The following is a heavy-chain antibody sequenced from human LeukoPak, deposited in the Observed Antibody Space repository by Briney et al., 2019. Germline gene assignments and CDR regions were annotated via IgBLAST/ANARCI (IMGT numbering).Heavy chain of an antibody. D-gene: IGHD3-10*01. CDR2: ISSSGSTI. CDR1: GFTFSSYA. Sequence: GGSLRLSCAASGFTFSSYAMSWVRQAPGKGLEWVSYISSSGSTIYYADSVKGRFTISRDNAKNSLYLQMNSLRAGDTAVYYCARLLLWFGESFYGMDVWGQGTTVTVSS. J-gene: IGHJ6*02. V-gene: IGHV3-48*04. CDR3: ARLLLWFGESFYGMDV.